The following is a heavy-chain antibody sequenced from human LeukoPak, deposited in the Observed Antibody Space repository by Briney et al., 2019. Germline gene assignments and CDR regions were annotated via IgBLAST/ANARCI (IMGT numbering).Heavy chain of an antibody. D-gene: IGHD3-10*01. J-gene: IGHJ4*02. CDR2: INHSGST. CDR1: GGSFSGYY. Sequence: SETLSLTCAVYGGSFSGYYWSWIRQPPGKGLEWIGEINHSGSTNYNPSLKGRVTISVDTSKNQFSLKLSSVTAADTAVYYCATTSGLNYGSGSYRYWGQGTLVTVSS. V-gene: IGHV4-34*01. CDR3: ATTSGLNYGSGSYRY.